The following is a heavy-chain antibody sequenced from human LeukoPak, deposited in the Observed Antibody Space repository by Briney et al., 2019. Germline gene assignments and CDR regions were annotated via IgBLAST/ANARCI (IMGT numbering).Heavy chain of an antibody. CDR2: IWNDGSET. V-gene: IGHV3-33*01. Sequence: GGSLRLSCAASGFIFSNYGMHWVRQAPGKRLEWVAVIWNDGSETFHADSVKGRFRIARDNAKNSLYLQMNSLRAEDTAVYFCARDESYSSDYWGQGTLVTVSS. CDR3: ARDESYSSDY. CDR1: GFIFSNYG. J-gene: IGHJ4*02. D-gene: IGHD6-13*01.